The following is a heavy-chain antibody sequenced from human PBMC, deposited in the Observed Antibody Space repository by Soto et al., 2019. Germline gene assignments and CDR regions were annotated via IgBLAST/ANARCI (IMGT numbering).Heavy chain of an antibody. Sequence: EVQLVESGGGLVKPGGSLRLSCAASGLTFSSYSMNWVRQAPGKGLEWVSSISSSSSYIYYADSVKGRFTISRDNAKNSLYLQMNSLRAEDTAVYYCARGGDYDFWSGRLPYYYYYGMDVWGQGTTVTVSS. CDR1: GLTFSSYS. CDR2: ISSSSSYI. V-gene: IGHV3-21*01. D-gene: IGHD3-3*01. J-gene: IGHJ6*02. CDR3: ARGGDYDFWSGRLPYYYYYGMDV.